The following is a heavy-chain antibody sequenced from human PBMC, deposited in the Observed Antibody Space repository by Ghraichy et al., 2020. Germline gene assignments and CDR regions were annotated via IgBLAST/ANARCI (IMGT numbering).Heavy chain of an antibody. CDR2: IKSNTDGGTT. D-gene: IGHD3-22*01. V-gene: IGHV3-15*01. CDR3: TWDTSGIAY. CDR1: GFTFTNAW. J-gene: IGHJ4*02. Sequence: GGSLRLSCAASGFTFTNAWMSWVRQAPGKGPEWVGRIKSNTDGGTTDYAAPVKGRFTISRDDSKNTLYLQLHSLKIEDTAVYYCTWDTSGIAYWGQGALVTVSS.